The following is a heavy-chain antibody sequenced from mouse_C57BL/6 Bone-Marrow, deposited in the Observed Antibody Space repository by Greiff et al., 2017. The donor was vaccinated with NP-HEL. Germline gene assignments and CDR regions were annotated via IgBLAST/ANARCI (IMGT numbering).Heavy chain of an antibody. J-gene: IGHJ3*01. D-gene: IGHD1-1*01. CDR2: IDPSDSET. V-gene: IGHV1-52*01. Sequence: VQLQQPGAELVRPGSSVKLSCKASGYTFTSYWMHWVKQRPIQGLEWIGNIDPSDSETHYNQKFKDKATLTVDKSSSTAYMQLSSLTSEDSAVYYCARWNYGSHWFAYWGKGTLVTVSA. CDR3: ARWNYGSHWFAY. CDR1: GYTFTSYW.